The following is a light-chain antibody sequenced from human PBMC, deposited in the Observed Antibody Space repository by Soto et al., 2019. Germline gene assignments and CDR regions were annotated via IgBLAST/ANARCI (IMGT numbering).Light chain of an antibody. CDR2: EAS. Sequence: DIQMTQSPSTLSASVGDRVTITCRASQGISRWLAWYQQKPGRAPKLLIYEASILESGVPSRFSGSGSGTKFTLTISSLQPSDFATYYCQQSNSKSWTFGQGTRVEIK. V-gene: IGKV1-5*01. CDR1: QGISRW. CDR3: QQSNSKSWT. J-gene: IGKJ1*01.